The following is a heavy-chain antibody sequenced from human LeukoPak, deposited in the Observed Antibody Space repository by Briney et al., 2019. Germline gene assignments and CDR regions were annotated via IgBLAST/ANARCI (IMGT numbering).Heavy chain of an antibody. CDR3: ARHREYSYGPFDY. Sequence: GGSLRLSCAASGFTLSNYNLDWVRQAPGKGLEWVSYITSSSSTIYYADSVKGRFTISRDNAKNSPYLQMNSLRAEDTAVYYCARHREYSYGPFDYWGQGTLVTVSS. D-gene: IGHD5-18*01. V-gene: IGHV3-48*01. CDR2: ITSSSSTI. J-gene: IGHJ4*02. CDR1: GFTLSNYN.